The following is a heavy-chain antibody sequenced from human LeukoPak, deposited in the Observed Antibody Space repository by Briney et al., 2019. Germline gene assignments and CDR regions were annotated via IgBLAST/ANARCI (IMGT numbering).Heavy chain of an antibody. D-gene: IGHD1-1*01. CDR2: MCSDGSDK. V-gene: IGHV3-30*02. Sequence: GGSLRLSGAASGFTFSNYAMLWVRQAPGKGLEWVAIMCSDGSDKYHVNSVEGRFTISRDTSKNTLYLQMNNLRTEDTAVYYCAKDGGTVCHVINYSFDSWGQGTLVTVSS. CDR1: GFTFSNYA. J-gene: IGHJ4*02. CDR3: AKDGGTVCHVINYSFDS.